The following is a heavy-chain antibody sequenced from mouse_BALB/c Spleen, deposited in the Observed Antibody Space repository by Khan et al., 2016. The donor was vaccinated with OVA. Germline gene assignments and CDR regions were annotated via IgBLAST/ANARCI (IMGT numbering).Heavy chain of an antibody. Sequence: LQQPGSELVRPGASVKLSCKASGYTFTSYWMHWVKQRHGQGLEWIGNIYPGSGSTNYDEKFKSKGTLTVDTSSSTAYMHLSSLTSEDSAFYYCTREGDYWGQGTTLTVSS. V-gene: IGHV1S22*01. CDR3: TREGDY. J-gene: IGHJ2*01. CDR1: GYTFTSYW. CDR2: IYPGSGST.